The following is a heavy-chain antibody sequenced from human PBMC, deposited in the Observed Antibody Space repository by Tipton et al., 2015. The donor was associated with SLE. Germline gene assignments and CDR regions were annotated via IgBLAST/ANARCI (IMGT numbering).Heavy chain of an antibody. J-gene: IGHJ6*02. CDR1: GFTFDDYT. CDR2: ISWDGGST. Sequence: GSLRLSCAASGFTFDDYTMHWVRQAPGKGLEWVSLISWDGGSTYYADSVKGRFTIPRDNSKNSLYLQMNSLRTEDTALYYCAKEAYYGMDVWGQGTTVTVSS. V-gene: IGHV3-43*01. CDR3: AKEAYYGMDV.